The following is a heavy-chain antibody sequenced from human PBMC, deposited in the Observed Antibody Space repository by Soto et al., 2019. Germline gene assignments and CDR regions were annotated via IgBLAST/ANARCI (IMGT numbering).Heavy chain of an antibody. J-gene: IGHJ3*02. D-gene: IGHD6-25*01. CDR1: GFTFSSYG. CDR2: IWYDGSNK. CDR3: ARAMSSGRKRGDAFDI. V-gene: IGHV3-33*01. Sequence: QVQLVESGGGVVQPGRSLRLSCAASGFTFSSYGMHWVRQAPGKGLEWVAVIWYDGSNKYYADSVKGRFTISRDNSKNTLYLQMNSLRAEDTAVYYCARAMSSGRKRGDAFDIWGQGTMVTVSS.